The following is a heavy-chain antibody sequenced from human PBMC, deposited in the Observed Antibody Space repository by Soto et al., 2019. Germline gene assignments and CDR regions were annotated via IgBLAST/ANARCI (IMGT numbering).Heavy chain of an antibody. CDR3: AGGAMVRGVSRWYYGMDV. CDR1: GGSFSGYY. D-gene: IGHD3-10*01. J-gene: IGHJ6*02. CDR2: INHSGST. V-gene: IGHV4-34*01. Sequence: SETLSLTCAVYGGSFSGYYWSWIRQPPGKGLEWIGEINHSGSTNYNPSLKSRVTISVDTSKNQFSLKLSSVTAADTAVYYCAGGAMVRGVSRWYYGMDVWGQGTTVTVSS.